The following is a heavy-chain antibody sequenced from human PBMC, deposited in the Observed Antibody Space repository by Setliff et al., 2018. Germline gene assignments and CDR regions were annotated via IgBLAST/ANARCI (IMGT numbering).Heavy chain of an antibody. CDR1: GITFRTYS. J-gene: IGHJ4*02. CDR3: TRGTFSDFWRAYIDY. Sequence: GGSLRLSCAASGITFRTYSLNWVRQAPGRGLEWISFISSDSRTTYYADSVKGRFTISRDNAKNTLDLQMNSLSAEDSAMYYCTRGTFSDFWRAYIDYWGQGTLVTVSS. CDR2: ISSDSRTT. V-gene: IGHV3-48*01. D-gene: IGHD3-3*01.